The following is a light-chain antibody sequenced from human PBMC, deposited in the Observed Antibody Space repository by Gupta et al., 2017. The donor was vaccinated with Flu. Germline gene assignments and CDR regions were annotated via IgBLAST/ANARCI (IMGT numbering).Light chain of an antibody. CDR3: QQYGTSLPWT. CDR1: QSLGSSH. V-gene: IGKV3-20*01. Sequence: IVLTQSPDTLYLSPGERATLSCRASQSLGSSHLVWYQQKPGQAPRLLISSTSTRATGLPGRFSGSGSGTDFTLTISRLEPEDFAVYYCQQYGTSLPWTFGQGTKVEI. CDR2: STS. J-gene: IGKJ1*01.